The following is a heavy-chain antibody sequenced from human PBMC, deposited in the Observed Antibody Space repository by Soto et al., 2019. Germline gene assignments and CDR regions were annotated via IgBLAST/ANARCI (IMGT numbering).Heavy chain of an antibody. D-gene: IGHD3-10*01. Sequence: SVKVSCKASGYTFTSYGISWVRQAPGQGLEWMGWISAYNGNTNYAQKLQGRVTMTTDTSTSTAYMELRSLRSDDTAVYYCARVYWTMVRGVILTGRSRFDPWGQGNLVTVPS. CDR3: ARVYWTMVRGVILTGRSRFDP. CDR1: GYTFTSYG. CDR2: ISAYNGNT. V-gene: IGHV1-18*04. J-gene: IGHJ5*02.